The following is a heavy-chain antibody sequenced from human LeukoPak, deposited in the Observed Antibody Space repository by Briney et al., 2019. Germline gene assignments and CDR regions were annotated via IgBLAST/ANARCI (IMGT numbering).Heavy chain of an antibody. V-gene: IGHV4-34*01. Sequence: SETLSLTCTVSGGSISSYYWSWIRQPPGKGLEWIGEINHSGSTNYNPSLKSRVTISVDTSKNQFSLKLSSVTAADTAVYYCARLLYYYDSSGYSDWFDPWGQGTLVTVSS. CDR2: INHSGST. CDR3: ARLLYYYDSSGYSDWFDP. J-gene: IGHJ5*02. CDR1: GGSISSYY. D-gene: IGHD3-22*01.